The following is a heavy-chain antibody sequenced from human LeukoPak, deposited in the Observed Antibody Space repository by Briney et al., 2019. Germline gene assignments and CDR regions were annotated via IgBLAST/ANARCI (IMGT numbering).Heavy chain of an antibody. D-gene: IGHD3-16*02. CDR1: GFTFSDYA. CDR2: ISDSGGST. J-gene: IGHJ4*02. Sequence: GGSLRLSCVASGFTFSDYAMSWVRQAPGKGLEWVSGISDSGGSTYHADSVKGRCTISRDNSKNTVSLQMNNLRAEDTAVYFCARHDSFIPYWGQGTLVTVTS. CDR3: ARHDSFIPY. V-gene: IGHV3-23*01.